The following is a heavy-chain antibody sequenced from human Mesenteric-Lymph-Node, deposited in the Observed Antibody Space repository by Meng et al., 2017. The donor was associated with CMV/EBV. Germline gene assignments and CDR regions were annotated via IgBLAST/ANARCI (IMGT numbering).Heavy chain of an antibody. V-gene: IGHV4-39*07. CDR2: INHSGST. D-gene: IGHD2-2*01. CDR3: ATPDAPYYNYGMDV. CDR1: GGSVSSGSYY. Sequence: SETLSLTCTVSGGSVSSGSYYWTWIRQPPGKGLEWIGEINHSGSTNYNPSLKSRHIISIDTSRSQFSLRLSSVTAADTAVYYCATPDAPYYNYGMDVWGQGTTVTVSS. J-gene: IGHJ6*02.